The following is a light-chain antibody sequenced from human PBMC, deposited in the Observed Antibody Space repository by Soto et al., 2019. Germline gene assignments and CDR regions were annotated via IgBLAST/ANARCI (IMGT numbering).Light chain of an antibody. CDR2: EVN. J-gene: IGLJ1*01. Sequence: QSALTQPASVAGSLGQSITISCTGTSSDVGGYNYVSWYQQHPGKAPKVMIYEVNYRPSGVSNRFSGSKSGNTASLTISGLQTEDEADYYCSSYTSSSTYVFGTGTKLTVL. CDR1: SSDVGGYNY. CDR3: SSYTSSSTYV. V-gene: IGLV2-14*01.